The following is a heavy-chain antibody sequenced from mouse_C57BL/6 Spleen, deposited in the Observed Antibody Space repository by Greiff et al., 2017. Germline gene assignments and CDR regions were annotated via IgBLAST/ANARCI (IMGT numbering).Heavy chain of an antibody. CDR1: GFTFSSYT. J-gene: IGHJ2*01. V-gene: IGHV5-9*01. CDR3: AKSHYYGSSPFDY. CDR2: ISGGGGNT. Sequence: EVHLVESGGGLVKPGGSLKLSCAASGFTFSSYTMSWVRQTPEKRLEWVATISGGGGNTYYPDSVKGRFTISRDNAKNTLYLQMSSLRSEDTALYYCAKSHYYGSSPFDYWGQGTTLTVSS. D-gene: IGHD1-1*01.